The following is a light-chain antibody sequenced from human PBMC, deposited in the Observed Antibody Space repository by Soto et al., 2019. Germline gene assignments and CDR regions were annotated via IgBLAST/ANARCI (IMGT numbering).Light chain of an antibody. CDR2: KAS. J-gene: IGKJ1*01. CDR3: QQYNSPWT. CDR1: QSISSW. V-gene: IGKV1-5*03. Sequence: DIQMTQSPSTLSASVGDRVTITCRASQSISSWLAWYQQKPGKAPKLLIYKASSLESGVPTRFSGSGYGTEFTLTISSLQPDDFATYYCQQYNSPWTFGHGTKVEIK.